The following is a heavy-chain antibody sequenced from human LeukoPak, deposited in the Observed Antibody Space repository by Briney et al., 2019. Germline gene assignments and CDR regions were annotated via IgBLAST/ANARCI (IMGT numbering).Heavy chain of an antibody. CDR2: IIPIFGTA. CDR3: AGSWGSPQYYYYMDV. V-gene: IGHV1-69*05. D-gene: IGHD3-16*01. CDR1: GYTLTELS. Sequence: WASVKVSCKVSGYTLTELSMHWVRQAPGQGLEWMGGIIPIFGTANYAQKFQGRVTITTDESTSTAYMELSSLRSEDTAVYHCAGSWGSPQYYYYMDVWGKGTTVTVSS. J-gene: IGHJ6*03.